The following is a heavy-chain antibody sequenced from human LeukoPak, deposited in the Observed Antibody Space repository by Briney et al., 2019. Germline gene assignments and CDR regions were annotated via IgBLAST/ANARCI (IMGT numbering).Heavy chain of an antibody. V-gene: IGHV4-59*01. J-gene: IGHJ4*02. CDR2: IYYSGGT. CDR3: ARWSSGYYNYFDY. CDR1: GGTITRYS. Sequence: SGTLSLSPAVSGGTITRYSWSWVREPPGGGLERIGYIYYSGGTTYNPSLKSRVSISEDTSKNQFSLKMSPVSAPETPLYSCARWSSGYYNYFDYWGQGTLVTVSS. D-gene: IGHD3-22*01.